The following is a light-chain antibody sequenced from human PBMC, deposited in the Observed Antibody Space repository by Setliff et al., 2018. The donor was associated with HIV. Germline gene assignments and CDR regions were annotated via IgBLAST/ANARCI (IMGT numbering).Light chain of an antibody. V-gene: IGLV1-40*01. CDR2: DNT. Sequence: QSVLTQPPSVSGAPGQRVTISCIGTSSNIGAGYDVHWYQQLPGTAPKLLIYDNTNRPSGVPDRFSGSNSVTSASLAITGLQAEDEADYYCQSYDSGLGVFGTGTKVTVL. CDR1: SSNIGAGYD. J-gene: IGLJ1*01. CDR3: QSYDSGLGV.